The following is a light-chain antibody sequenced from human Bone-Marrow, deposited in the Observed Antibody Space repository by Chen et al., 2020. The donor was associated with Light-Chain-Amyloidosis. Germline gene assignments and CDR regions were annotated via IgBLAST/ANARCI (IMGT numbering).Light chain of an antibody. J-gene: IGLJ3*02. Sequence: SYVLTQTSSVSVAPGQTATIACGGNNIGSTSVHWYQQTPGQAPLLVVYDDSDRPSGIPERLSGSNSGNTATLTISRVEAGDEADYYCQVWDRSSDRPVFGGGTKPTVL. CDR1: NIGSTS. CDR3: QVWDRSSDRPV. CDR2: DDS. V-gene: IGLV3-21*02.